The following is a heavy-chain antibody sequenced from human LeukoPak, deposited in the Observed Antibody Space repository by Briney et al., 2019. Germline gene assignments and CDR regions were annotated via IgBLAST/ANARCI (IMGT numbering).Heavy chain of an antibody. D-gene: IGHD6-19*01. J-gene: IGHJ6*02. CDR2: ISSSGSYI. CDR3: ARDFSSGMDV. Sequence: GGSLRLSCAASGFTFSSYSMNWVRQAPGKGLEWVSSISSSGSYIYYADSVKGRFTIPRDNAKNSLYLQMNSLRAEDTGVYYCARDFSSGMDVWGQGTTVTVSS. V-gene: IGHV3-21*01. CDR1: GFTFSSYS.